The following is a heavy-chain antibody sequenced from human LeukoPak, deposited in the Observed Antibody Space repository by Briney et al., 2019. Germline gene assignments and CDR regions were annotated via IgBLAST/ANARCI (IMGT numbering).Heavy chain of an antibody. CDR2: VYHTRRT. CDR3: ASRDDSGPY. J-gene: IGHJ4*02. D-gene: IGHD4-17*01. V-gene: IGHV4-4*02. CDR1: GVSITTPYW. Sequence: PSATLSLTCAVFGVSITTPYWWTWVRQSPGKGLEWIGEVYHTRRTNHNPSLKSRVTMSVDKSNNQFSLKLTSLTAADTAVYYCASRDDSGPYWGQGTLVTVSS.